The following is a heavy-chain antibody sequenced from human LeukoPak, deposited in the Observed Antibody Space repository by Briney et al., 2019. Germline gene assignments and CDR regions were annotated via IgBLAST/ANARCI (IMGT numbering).Heavy chain of an antibody. V-gene: IGHV3-9*01. CDR2: ISWDSVNI. J-gene: IGHJ4*02. CDR3: AKAGEGWSPFDY. CDR1: GFTFDNFA. D-gene: IGHD3-10*01. Sequence: QPGGSLRLSCVASGFTFDNFAMHWVRQAPGKGLEWVSGISWDSVNIDYADSVKGRFTISRDNPKNSLYLQMKSLKPEDTALYYCAKAGEGWSPFDYWGQGALVTVPS.